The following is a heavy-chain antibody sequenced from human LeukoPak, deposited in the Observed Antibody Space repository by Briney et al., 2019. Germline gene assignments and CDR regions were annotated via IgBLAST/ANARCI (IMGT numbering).Heavy chain of an antibody. D-gene: IGHD5-24*01. J-gene: IGHJ4*02. CDR2: ISGSGGST. CDR3: AKDSWVEMATVY. Sequence: GGSLRLSCAASDFTFSSYAMSWIRQPPGKGLEWLSAISGSGGSTYYADSVKGRFTISRDNSKNTLYLQMNSLRAEDTAVYYCAKDSWVEMATVYWGQGTLVTVSS. V-gene: IGHV3-23*01. CDR1: DFTFSSYA.